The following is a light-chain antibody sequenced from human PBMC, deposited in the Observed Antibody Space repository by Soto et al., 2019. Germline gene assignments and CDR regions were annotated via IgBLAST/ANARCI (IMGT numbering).Light chain of an antibody. V-gene: IGKV3-11*01. CDR1: QSVSSY. CDR3: QHRMNWPLT. Sequence: EIVLTQSPATLSLSPGERATLSCRASQSVSSYLLWYQQKPVQAPRLLIYDASNRATGIPARFSGSGSETDFTLTISSLEPEDFAVYYCQHRMNWPLTFGQGTRLEIK. J-gene: IGKJ5*01. CDR2: DAS.